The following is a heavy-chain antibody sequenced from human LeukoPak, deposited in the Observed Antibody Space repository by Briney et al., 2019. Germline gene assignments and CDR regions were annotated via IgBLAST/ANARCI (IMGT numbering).Heavy chain of an antibody. CDR2: IYYTGNT. V-gene: IGHV4-39*01. D-gene: IGHD6-6*01. Sequence: SETLSLTCTVSGGSMTSSRSSAYYWGWIRQPPGKGLEWIATIYYTGNTYYNPSLMSRVTISVDTSKNQFSLELTSVTAADTAVYFCARLMDHMTARRAFDYWGQGTRVIVSS. CDR3: ARLMDHMTARRAFDY. CDR1: GGSMTSSRSSAYY. J-gene: IGHJ4*02.